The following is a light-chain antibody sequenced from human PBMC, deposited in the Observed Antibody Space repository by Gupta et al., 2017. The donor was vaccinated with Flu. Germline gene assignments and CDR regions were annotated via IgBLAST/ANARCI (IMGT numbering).Light chain of an antibody. Sequence: HTTRFTCSRAELGNNYVSWYQQNPGPAPVPVIYENTIRPSGIPERFSGSKSGTTATLSITGARTGDEGDYYCDSRDRIGFFYVFGAGTRVTVL. CDR3: DSRDRIGFFYV. J-gene: IGLJ1*01. V-gene: IGLV3-10*01. CDR2: ENT. CDR1: ELGNNY.